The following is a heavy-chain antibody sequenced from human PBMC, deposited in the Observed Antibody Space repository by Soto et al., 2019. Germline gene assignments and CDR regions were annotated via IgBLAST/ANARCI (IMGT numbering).Heavy chain of an antibody. CDR1: GFTVSSNY. V-gene: IGHV3-53*02. CDR3: AIARDGHNPNWFEL. CDR2: IYSGGST. Sequence: EVQVVETGGGLIQPGGSLRLSCAVSGFTVSSNYMSWVRKPPGKGPEWVSDIYSGGSTYYAYSVKGRFTISRDNSKHTLYLQMHRLRAADTAVYYCAIARDGHNPNWFELWCQGILVTVSS. J-gene: IGHJ5*02. D-gene: IGHD2-8*01.